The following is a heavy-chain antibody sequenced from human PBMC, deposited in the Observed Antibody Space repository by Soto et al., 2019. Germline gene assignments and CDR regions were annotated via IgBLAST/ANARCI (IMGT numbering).Heavy chain of an antibody. CDR1: GYTFTSYA. Sequence: VKVSCKASGYTFTSYAMHWVRQAPGQRLEWMGWINAGNGNTKYSQKFQGRVTITRDTSASTAYMELSSLRSEDTAVYYCARDLAPPHYYYYYMDVWGKGTTVTVSS. CDR3: ARDLAPPHYYYYYMDV. V-gene: IGHV1-3*01. J-gene: IGHJ6*03. CDR2: INAGNGNT.